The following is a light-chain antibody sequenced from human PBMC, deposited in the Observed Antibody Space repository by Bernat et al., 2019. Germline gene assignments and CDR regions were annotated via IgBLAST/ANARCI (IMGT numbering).Light chain of an antibody. J-gene: IGKJ1*01. Sequence: EIVLTQSPGTLSLSPGERATLSCRASQSVSSSYLAWYQQKPGQSPRLLISGASIRATGIPERFSGSGSGTDFTLTISRLEPEDVAVYYCQQYGSSQWTFGQGTKVEIK. CDR3: QQYGSSQWT. CDR2: GAS. V-gene: IGKV3-20*01. CDR1: QSVSSSY.